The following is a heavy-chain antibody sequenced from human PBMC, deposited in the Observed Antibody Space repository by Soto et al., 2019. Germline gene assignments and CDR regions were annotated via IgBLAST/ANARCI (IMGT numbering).Heavy chain of an antibody. CDR2: ISSSGDII. CDR3: ARDLGYYDSSGYFDY. CDR1: GFTFSDYY. J-gene: IGHJ4*02. Sequence: QVQLVESGGGLVKPGGSLRLSCAASGFTFSDYYMTWIRQAPGTGLEWVSYISSSGDIIYYADSVKGRFTISRDNAKNSLYLQMNSLRAEDTAVYYCARDLGYYDSSGYFDYWGQGTLVTVSS. D-gene: IGHD3-22*01. V-gene: IGHV3-11*01.